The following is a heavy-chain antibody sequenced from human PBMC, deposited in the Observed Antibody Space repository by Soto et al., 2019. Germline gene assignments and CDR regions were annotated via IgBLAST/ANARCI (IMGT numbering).Heavy chain of an antibody. J-gene: IGHJ4*02. V-gene: IGHV3-23*01. Sequence: GSLRLSGAGSGLTYSSYAMSWVRQTPGKGLEWVSLISGSGGSTYYADSVKGRFTISRDNSKNTLYLQMNSLRAEETAVYYCAKARWNDGGLPCYFGYWGPGTLVTVSS. CDR3: AKARWNDGGLPCYFGY. CDR2: ISGSGGST. D-gene: IGHD1-1*01. CDR1: GLTYSSYA.